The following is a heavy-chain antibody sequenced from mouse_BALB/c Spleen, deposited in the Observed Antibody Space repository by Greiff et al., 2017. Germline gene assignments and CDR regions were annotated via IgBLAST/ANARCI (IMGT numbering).Heavy chain of an antibody. D-gene: IGHD2-4*01. V-gene: IGHV1-7*01. J-gene: IGHJ3*01. CDR3: ARSTMITAWFAY. CDR1: GYTFTSYW. CDR2: INPSTGYT. Sequence: VQLQQSGAELAKPGASVKMSCKASGYTFTSYWMHWVKQRPGQGLDWIGYINPSTGYTEYNQKFKDKATLTADKSSSTAYMQLSSLTSEDSAVYYCARSTMITAWFAYWGQGTLVTVSA.